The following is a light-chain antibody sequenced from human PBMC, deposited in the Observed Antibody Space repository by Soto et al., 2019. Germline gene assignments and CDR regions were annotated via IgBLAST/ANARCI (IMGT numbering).Light chain of an antibody. J-gene: IGKJ4*01. CDR1: QSVSSW. Sequence: EIVLTQSPATLSLSPGERATLSCRASQSVSSWLAWYQQKPGQAPRLLIYDASNRATGIPARFSGSGSGTDFTLTISSLEPEDFAVYYCQQRVNSLTFGGGTKVEIK. CDR3: QQRVNSLT. CDR2: DAS. V-gene: IGKV3-11*01.